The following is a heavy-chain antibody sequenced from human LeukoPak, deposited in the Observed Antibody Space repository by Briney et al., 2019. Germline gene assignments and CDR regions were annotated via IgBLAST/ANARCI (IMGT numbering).Heavy chain of an antibody. CDR3: VRGYCSGNTCYDPDFEH. CDR1: GYTFTDYY. J-gene: IGHJ4*02. D-gene: IGHD2-15*01. V-gene: IGHV1-2*02. CDR2: FTPHSGGT. Sequence: ASVKVSCKASGYTFTDYYIHWVRQAPGQGPEWMGWFTPHSGGTNYAQRFQGRVTMTGDTSISSAYMELNSLGSDDTAVYYCVRGYCSGNTCYDPDFEHWGQRTLVSVSS.